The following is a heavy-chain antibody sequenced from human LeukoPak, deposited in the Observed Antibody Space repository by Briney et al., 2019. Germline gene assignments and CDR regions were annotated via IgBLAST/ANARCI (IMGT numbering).Heavy chain of an antibody. D-gene: IGHD6-19*01. Sequence: SETLSLTCTVSGGSISSYYWSWIRQPPAKGLEWIGYIYYSGSTNYNPSLKSRVTISVDTSKNQFSLKLSSVTAADTAVYYCARAVADAFDIWGQGTMVTVSS. J-gene: IGHJ3*02. CDR3: ARAVADAFDI. CDR1: GGSISSYY. CDR2: IYYSGST. V-gene: IGHV4-59*01.